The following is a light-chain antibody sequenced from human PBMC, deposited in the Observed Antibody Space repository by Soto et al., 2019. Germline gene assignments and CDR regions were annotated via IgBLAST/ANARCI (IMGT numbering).Light chain of an antibody. CDR1: QSVSSN. CDR2: GAS. J-gene: IGKJ1*01. Sequence: EIVMTQSPATLSVSPGERATLSCRASQSVSSNLAWYQQKPGQAPSHLIYGASTMATGIPARFSGSGPGTESTLTLSTLQPEDFAIYYCQRYNNWPPWTFGQGTKVEIK. CDR3: QRYNNWPPWT. V-gene: IGKV3-15*01.